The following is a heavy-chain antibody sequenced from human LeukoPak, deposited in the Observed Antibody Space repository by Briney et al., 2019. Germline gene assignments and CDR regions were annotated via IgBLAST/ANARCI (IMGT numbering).Heavy chain of an antibody. CDR1: GYSFTSYW. Sequence: GESLKISCKGSGYSFTSYWIGRVRQMPGKGLEWMGIIYPGDSDTRYSPSFQGQVTISADKSISTAYLQWSSLKASDTAMYYCAVGYCSSTSCSHAFDIWGQGTMVTVSS. J-gene: IGHJ3*02. CDR2: IYPGDSDT. CDR3: AVGYCSSTSCSHAFDI. D-gene: IGHD2-2*01. V-gene: IGHV5-51*01.